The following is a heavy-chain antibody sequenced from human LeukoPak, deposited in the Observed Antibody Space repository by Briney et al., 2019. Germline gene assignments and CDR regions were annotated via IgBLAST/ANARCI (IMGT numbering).Heavy chain of an antibody. Sequence: GGSLRLFCAASGFTVSSDYMSWVRQAPGKGLEWVSLIYTGGTPYYAKSVKARFTISRDISKNTLFLQMNSLRVEDTAVYYCARDPYSGSGSGFDYWGQGILVTVSS. D-gene: IGHD3-10*01. V-gene: IGHV3-66*01. CDR3: ARDPYSGSGSGFDY. J-gene: IGHJ4*02. CDR1: GFTVSSDY. CDR2: IYTGGTP.